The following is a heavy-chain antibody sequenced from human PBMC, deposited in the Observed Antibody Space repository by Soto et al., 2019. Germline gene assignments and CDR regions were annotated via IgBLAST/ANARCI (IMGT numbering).Heavy chain of an antibody. CDR1: GGSISSYY. CDR3: ARATRDGYNYYYYYGMDV. Sequence: SETLSLTCTVSGGSISSYYWSWIRQPPGKGLEWIGYIYYSGSTNYNPSLKSRVTISVDTSKNQFSLKLSSVTAADTAVYYCARATRDGYNYYYYYGMDVWGQGTTVTVSS. D-gene: IGHD5-12*01. CDR2: IYYSGST. J-gene: IGHJ6*02. V-gene: IGHV4-59*01.